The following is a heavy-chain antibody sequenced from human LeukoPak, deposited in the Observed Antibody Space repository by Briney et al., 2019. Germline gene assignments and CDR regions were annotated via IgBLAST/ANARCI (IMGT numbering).Heavy chain of an antibody. Sequence: GGSLRLSCAASGFTFSSYAMNWVRQAPGKGLAWVSGINNSGGSTYYADSVKGRFTISRDNSKNTLYLQMNSLRAEDTAVYYCAKPPGLRRPDPWGQGTLVTVSS. CDR1: GFTFSSYA. V-gene: IGHV3-23*01. J-gene: IGHJ5*02. CDR3: AKPPGLRRPDP. CDR2: INNSGGST. D-gene: IGHD5-12*01.